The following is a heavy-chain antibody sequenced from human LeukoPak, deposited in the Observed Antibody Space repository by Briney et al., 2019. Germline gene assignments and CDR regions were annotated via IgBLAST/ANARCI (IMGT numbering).Heavy chain of an antibody. CDR1: GDSASSNSAA. V-gene: IGHV6-1*01. Sequence: SQTLSLTCATSGDSASSNSAAWNWIRQSPSRGLEWLGRTYYRSKWYNDYALSVKSRITINPDTSKNQFSLQLNSVTPEDTAVYYCARFYYDTSGHGAFDIWGQGTMVTVSS. CDR2: TYYRSKWYN. J-gene: IGHJ3*02. D-gene: IGHD3-22*01. CDR3: ARFYYDTSGHGAFDI.